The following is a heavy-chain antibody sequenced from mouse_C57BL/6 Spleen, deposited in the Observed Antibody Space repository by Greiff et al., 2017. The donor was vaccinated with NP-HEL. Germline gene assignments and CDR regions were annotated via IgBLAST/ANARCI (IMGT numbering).Heavy chain of an antibody. CDR1: GFNIKDDY. CDR3: TRVVPFAY. V-gene: IGHV14-4*01. Sequence: EVQLQQSGAELVRPGASVKLSCTASGFNIKDDYMHWVKQRPEQGLEWIGWIDPENGDTEYASKFQGKATITAYTSSNTAYLQLSSLTSEDTAVYYCTRVVPFAYWGQGTLVTVSA. J-gene: IGHJ3*01. D-gene: IGHD1-1*01. CDR2: IDPENGDT.